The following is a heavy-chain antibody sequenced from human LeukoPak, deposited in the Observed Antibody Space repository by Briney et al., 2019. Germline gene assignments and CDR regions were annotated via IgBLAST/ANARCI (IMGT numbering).Heavy chain of an antibody. V-gene: IGHV1-18*04. Sequence: GASVKVSCKASLYTFNSYAISWVRRAPGQGREWMGWISGYNGHTVYALHIQDRVTLTTDTSMATAYMELRRLRSDDTAVYYCARDADATNSFGDDDFYFYMDVWGKGITVTVSS. CDR2: ISGYNGHT. CDR1: LYTFNSYA. CDR3: ARDADATNSFGDDDFYFYMDV. D-gene: IGHD3-16*01. J-gene: IGHJ6*03.